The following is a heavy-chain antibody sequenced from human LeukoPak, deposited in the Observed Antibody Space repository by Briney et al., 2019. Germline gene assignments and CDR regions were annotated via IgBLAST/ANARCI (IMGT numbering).Heavy chain of an antibody. Sequence: PSETLSLTCTVSGGSISSYYWSWIRQPPGKGLEWIAYIYYSGSTSYNPSLKSRVTISVDTSKNQFSLKLSSVTAADTAVYYCARDNGYSGYDWGQGTLVTVSS. D-gene: IGHD5-12*01. CDR3: ARDNGYSGYD. CDR2: IYYSGST. V-gene: IGHV4-59*01. J-gene: IGHJ4*02. CDR1: GGSISSYY.